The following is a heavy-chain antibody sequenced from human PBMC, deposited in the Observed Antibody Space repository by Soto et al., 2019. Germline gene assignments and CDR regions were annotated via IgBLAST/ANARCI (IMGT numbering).Heavy chain of an antibody. V-gene: IGHV2-5*02. J-gene: IGHJ4*02. CDR2: IYWDDDK. D-gene: IGHD4-17*01. CDR1: GFSLSTYDMG. CDR3: AHAGDYDLLTFDH. Sequence: QITLKESGPTLVRPAQTLTLTCDFSGFSLSTYDMGVAWIRQPPGKALEWLALIYWDDDKRYSPSLKDRLAISKDTSNNLVVLTITNMDPGDTATYFCAHAGDYDLLTFDHWGPGTLVTVSS.